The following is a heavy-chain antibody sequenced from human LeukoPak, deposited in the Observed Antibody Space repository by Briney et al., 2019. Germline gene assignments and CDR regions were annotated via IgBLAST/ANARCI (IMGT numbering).Heavy chain of an antibody. D-gene: IGHD3-10*01. Sequence: ASVKVSCKASGYTFTSYGISWVRQAPGQGLEWMGLVDPEDGETIYAEKFQGRVTITADTSTDTAYMELSSLRSEDTAVYYCATGGHYYGSGISLLLDYWGQGTLVTVSS. J-gene: IGHJ4*02. CDR2: VDPEDGET. CDR1: GYTFTSYG. V-gene: IGHV1-69-2*01. CDR3: ATGGHYYGSGISLLLDY.